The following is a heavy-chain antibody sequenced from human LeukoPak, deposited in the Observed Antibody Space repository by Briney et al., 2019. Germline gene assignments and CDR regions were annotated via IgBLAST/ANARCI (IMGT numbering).Heavy chain of an antibody. D-gene: IGHD3-10*01. CDR2: IYYSGNT. V-gene: IGHV4-59*08. Sequence: SETLSLTCTVSGGSISSYYWSWIRQPPGKGQEWIGYIYYSGNTNYNPSLKSRVTISEDTSKNQFSLKLSSVTAADTAVYCGAGGRSRGYYYMDVWGKGTTVTVSS. J-gene: IGHJ6*03. CDR1: GGSISSYY. CDR3: AGGRSRGYYYMDV.